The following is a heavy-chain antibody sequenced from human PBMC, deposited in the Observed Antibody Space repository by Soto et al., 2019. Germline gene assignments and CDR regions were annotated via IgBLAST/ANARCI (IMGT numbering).Heavy chain of an antibody. D-gene: IGHD6-19*01. J-gene: IGHJ4*02. CDR2: IYYSGST. CDR3: ARLLVAGFRGVDY. V-gene: IGHV4-39*01. CDR1: GGSISSSSYY. Sequence: QLQLQESGPGLVKPSETLSLTCTVSGGSISSSSYYWGWIRQPPGKGVEWIGSIYYSGSTYYNPSLMLRVTIFVHTSNIQFSLKLSTVTASETAVYYCARLLVAGFRGVDYWGQGTLVTV.